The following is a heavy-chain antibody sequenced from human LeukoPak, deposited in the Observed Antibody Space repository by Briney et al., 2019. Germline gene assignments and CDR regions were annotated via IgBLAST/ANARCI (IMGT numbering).Heavy chain of an antibody. V-gene: IGHV3-9*01. CDR1: GFTFDDYA. Sequence: GRPLRLSCAASGFTFDDYAMHWVRQAPGKGLEWVSGISWNSGSIGYADSVKGRFTISRDNAKNSLYLQMNSLRAEDTALYYCAKDIGYCSGGSCYSGPFDYWGQGTLVTVSS. CDR2: ISWNSGSI. CDR3: AKDIGYCSGGSCYSGPFDY. D-gene: IGHD2-15*01. J-gene: IGHJ4*02.